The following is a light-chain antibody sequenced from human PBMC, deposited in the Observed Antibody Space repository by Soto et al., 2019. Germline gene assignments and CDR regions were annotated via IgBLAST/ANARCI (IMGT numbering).Light chain of an antibody. V-gene: IGKV3-11*01. Sequence: EIVLTQSPGTLSLSPGERATLSCRASESLSSSYLAWYQQKPGQAPRLLIYEASNRATGIPARFSGSGSGADFTLTISSLEPEDFALYYCQQHINWPLTFGGGTKVDI. CDR3: QQHINWPLT. CDR2: EAS. J-gene: IGKJ4*01. CDR1: ESLSSSY.